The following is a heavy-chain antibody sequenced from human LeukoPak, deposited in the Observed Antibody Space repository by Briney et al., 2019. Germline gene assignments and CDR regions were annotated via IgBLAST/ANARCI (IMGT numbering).Heavy chain of an antibody. V-gene: IGHV3-23*01. CDR3: AKFLETDSSGYYVDAFDI. J-gene: IGHJ3*02. Sequence: GGTLRLSCAASGFTFSSYGMSWVRQAPGKGLEWVSAISGSGGSTYYADSVKGRFTISRDNSKNTLYLQMNSLRAEDTAVYYCAKFLETDSSGYYVDAFDIWGQGQWSPSLQ. D-gene: IGHD3-22*01. CDR2: ISGSGGST. CDR1: GFTFSSYG.